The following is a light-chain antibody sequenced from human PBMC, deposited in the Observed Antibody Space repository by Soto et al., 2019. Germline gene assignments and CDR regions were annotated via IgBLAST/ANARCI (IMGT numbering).Light chain of an antibody. CDR1: QSVSSD. J-gene: IGKJ1*01. CDR2: GAS. Sequence: EIVMTQSPATLSVSPGERATLSCRASQSVSSDLAWYQQRPGQAPRLLIYGASTRAIGIPARFSGSGSGTEFTLTISSLQPDDFATYYCQQYNSYSFGQGTKVDIK. CDR3: QQYNSYS. V-gene: IGKV3-15*01.